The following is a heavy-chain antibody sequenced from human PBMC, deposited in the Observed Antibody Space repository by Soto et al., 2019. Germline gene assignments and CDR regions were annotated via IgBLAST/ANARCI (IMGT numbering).Heavy chain of an antibody. Sequence: QVQLVESGGGVVQPGRSLRLSCAASGFTFSSYAMHWVRQAPGKGLEWVAVISYDGSNKYYADSVKGRFTISRDNSKNTLYLQMNSLRAEDTAVYYCATLPEDIVVVVAAWSGQNFDCWGQGTLVTVSS. CDR3: ATLPEDIVVVVAAWSGQNFDC. V-gene: IGHV3-30-3*01. J-gene: IGHJ4*02. CDR1: GFTFSSYA. CDR2: ISYDGSNK. D-gene: IGHD2-15*01.